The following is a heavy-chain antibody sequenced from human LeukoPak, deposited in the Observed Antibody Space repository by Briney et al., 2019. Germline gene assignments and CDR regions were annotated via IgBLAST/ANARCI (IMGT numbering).Heavy chain of an antibody. CDR1: GYTFTSYG. J-gene: IGHJ4*02. CDR3: AYSLRGDYFDY. Sequence: ASVKVSCKASGYTFTSYGISWVRQAPGQGLKWMGWISAYNGNTNYAQKLQGRVTMTTDTSTSTAYMELRSLRPDDTAVYYCAYSLRGDYFDYWGQGTLVTVSS. CDR2: ISAYNGNT. D-gene: IGHD2-15*01. V-gene: IGHV1-18*01.